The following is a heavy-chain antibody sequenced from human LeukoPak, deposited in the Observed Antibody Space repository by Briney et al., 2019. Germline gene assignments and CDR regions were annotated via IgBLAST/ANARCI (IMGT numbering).Heavy chain of an antibody. CDR1: GGSFSGYY. J-gene: IGHJ4*02. CDR3: ARARGARITMIVVVDYFDY. CDR2: INHSGGT. V-gene: IGHV4-34*01. D-gene: IGHD3-22*01. Sequence: SETLSLTCAVYGGSFSGYYWSWIRQPPGKGLEWIGEINHSGGTNYNPSLKSRVTISVDTSKNQFSLKLSSVTAADTAVYYCARARGARITMIVVVDYFDYWGQGTLVTVSS.